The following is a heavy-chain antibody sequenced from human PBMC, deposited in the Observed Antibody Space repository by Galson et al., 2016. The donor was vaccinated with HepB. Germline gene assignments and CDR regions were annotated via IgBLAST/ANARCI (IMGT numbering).Heavy chain of an antibody. CDR2: IYSSGAT. V-gene: IGHV3-53*04. CDR1: GFSVTSSY. CDR3: ARGLVGSTTAFDS. J-gene: IGHJ4*02. D-gene: IGHD2/OR15-2a*01. Sequence: SLRLSCAASGFSVTSSYMSWVRQAPGKGLEWVSVIYSSGATYYAEAVEGRFIISRTNSRNTVDLQMSSLRAEDTAFYYCARGLVGSTTAFDSWGQGTLVAVSS.